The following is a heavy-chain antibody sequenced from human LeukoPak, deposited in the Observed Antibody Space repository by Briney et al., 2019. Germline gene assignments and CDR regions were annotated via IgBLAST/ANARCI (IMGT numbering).Heavy chain of an antibody. Sequence: ASVKVSCKTSGYTFTAYYIHWVRQAPGQGLEWMGWINSNSGAINYAQTFQGRVTMTRDTSISTAYMELSSLRSDDTAVYYCARDGGSYDYWGQGTLVTVSS. D-gene: IGHD1-26*01. J-gene: IGHJ4*02. CDR2: INSNSGAI. V-gene: IGHV1-2*02. CDR3: ARDGGSYDY. CDR1: GYTFTAYY.